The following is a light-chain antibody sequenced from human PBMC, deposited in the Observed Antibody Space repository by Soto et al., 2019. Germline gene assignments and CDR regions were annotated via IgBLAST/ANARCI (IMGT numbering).Light chain of an antibody. Sequence: EIGMTQSPATLSVSPGERATLSCRASQSVSSNLAWYQQKPGQAPRLLIYGASTRATGIPARFSGSRSGTEFTLTISSLQSEDFAVYYCQQYNNWPGTFGQGTKVEVE. V-gene: IGKV3-15*01. J-gene: IGKJ1*01. CDR1: QSVSSN. CDR2: GAS. CDR3: QQYNNWPGT.